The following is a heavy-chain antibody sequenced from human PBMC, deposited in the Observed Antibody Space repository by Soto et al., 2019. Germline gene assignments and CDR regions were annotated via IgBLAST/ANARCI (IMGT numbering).Heavy chain of an antibody. CDR2: IYKSGST. Sequence: PSETLSLTCSVSGGSISGYYWSWIRQPPGRGLEWIGYIYKSGSTNYNPSLKSRVTISVDTSKNLFSLKLSSVTAADTAVYYCARDQNGSPHFDYWGQGTLVTVS. D-gene: IGHD1-26*01. CDR1: GGSISGYY. CDR3: ARDQNGSPHFDY. V-gene: IGHV4-59*01. J-gene: IGHJ4*02.